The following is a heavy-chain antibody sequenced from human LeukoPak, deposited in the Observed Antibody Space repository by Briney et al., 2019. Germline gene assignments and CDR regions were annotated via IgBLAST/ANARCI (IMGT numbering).Heavy chain of an antibody. D-gene: IGHD3-10*01. J-gene: IGHJ4*02. V-gene: IGHV3-48*04. CDR2: ISSSSSTI. CDR1: GFTFSSYS. CDR3: ARDYHYYGSGTTEAVIDY. Sequence: PGGSLRLSCAASGFTFSSYSMNWVRQAPGKGLEWVSYISSSSSTIYYADSVKGRFTISRDNAKNSLYLQMSSLRAEDTAVYYCARDYHYYGSGTTEAVIDYWGQGTLVTVSS.